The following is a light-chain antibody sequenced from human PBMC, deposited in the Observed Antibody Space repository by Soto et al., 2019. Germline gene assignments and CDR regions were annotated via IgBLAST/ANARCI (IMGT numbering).Light chain of an antibody. CDR2: GNS. J-gene: IGLJ2*01. Sequence: QSVLTQPPSVSGAPGQRVTISCTGSSSNIGAGFDVHWYHQIAGTAPKLLIYGNSNRPSGVPDRFSGSNSGNTATLTIGPVEAGDEADFYCQVWDSVTDHVIFGGGTKLTVL. V-gene: IGLV1-40*01. CDR1: SSNIGAGFD. CDR3: QVWDSVTDHVI.